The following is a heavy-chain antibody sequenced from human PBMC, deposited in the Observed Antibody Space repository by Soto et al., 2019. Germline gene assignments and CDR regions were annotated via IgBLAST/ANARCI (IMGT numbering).Heavy chain of an antibody. CDR2: IYHSGST. CDR1: GGSISSGGYS. CDR3: ARAGGLGAVAVDY. J-gene: IGHJ4*02. V-gene: IGHV4-30-2*01. D-gene: IGHD6-19*01. Sequence: QLQLQESGSGLVKPSQTLSLTCAVSGGSISSGGYSWSWIRQPPGKGLEWIGYIYHSGSTYYNPALKSRVTISVDRSKNQFSLKLSSVAAADTAVYYCARAGGLGAVAVDYWGQGTLVTVSS.